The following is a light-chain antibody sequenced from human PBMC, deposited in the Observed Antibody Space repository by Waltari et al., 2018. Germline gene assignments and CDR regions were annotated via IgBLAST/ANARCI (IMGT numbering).Light chain of an antibody. Sequence: QPVLTQPPSSSASPGDSARLTCTLPSDINVGDFIIYWYQQKPGSPPRFLLFYKSDSEKAQGSGVPGRFSGSKDASANAGILVISGLQSEDEADYYCMFWPNNVWVFGGGTKLTIL. V-gene: IGLV5-37*01. J-gene: IGLJ3*02. CDR1: SDINVGDFI. CDR2: YKSDSEK. CDR3: MFWPNNVWV.